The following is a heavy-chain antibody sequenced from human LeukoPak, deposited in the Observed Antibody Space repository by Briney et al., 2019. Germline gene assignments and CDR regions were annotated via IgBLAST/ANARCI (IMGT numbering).Heavy chain of an antibody. Sequence: PSETLSLTCTVSGASISSNCWSWIRQPAGKGLEWIGRIYTSGNTNWNTDYKPSLKSRVTMSVDTSKNQFSLKLSSVTAADTAVYYCARGGFSGDLFDYWGQGALVTVSS. CDR1: GASISSNC. J-gene: IGHJ4*02. V-gene: IGHV4-4*07. D-gene: IGHD1-26*01. CDR2: IYTSGNT. CDR3: ARGGFSGDLFDY.